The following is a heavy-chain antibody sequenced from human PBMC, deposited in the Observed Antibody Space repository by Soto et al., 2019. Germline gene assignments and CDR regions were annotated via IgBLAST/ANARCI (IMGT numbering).Heavy chain of an antibody. CDR1: GLTFDDYA. V-gene: IGHV3-9*01. CDR3: AKDRIGDLHYMDV. D-gene: IGHD3-16*01. CDR2: IRWNSGGI. Sequence: EVQLVESGGGLVQPGGSLRLSCAASGLTFDDYAMHWVRQAPGKGLEWVSGIRWNSGGIGYADSVKGRFTISRDNAKNSLYLEMNSLRPEDTAFYYCAKDRIGDLHYMDVWGKGTTVTVSS. J-gene: IGHJ6*03.